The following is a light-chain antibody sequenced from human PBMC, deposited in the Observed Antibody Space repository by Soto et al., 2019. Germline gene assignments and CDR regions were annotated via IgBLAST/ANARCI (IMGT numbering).Light chain of an antibody. CDR3: AAWDDSLRGRV. J-gene: IGLJ2*01. CDR1: SSNIGSNP. V-gene: IGLV1-44*01. CDR2: SDN. Sequence: QSVLTQPPSASGTPGQRVTISCSGSSSNIGSNPVSWYQQLPGTAPKSLIYSDNQRPSGVPDRISGSRSGTSASLAISGLQSEDEAEYYCAAWDDSLRGRVFGGGTKHTVL.